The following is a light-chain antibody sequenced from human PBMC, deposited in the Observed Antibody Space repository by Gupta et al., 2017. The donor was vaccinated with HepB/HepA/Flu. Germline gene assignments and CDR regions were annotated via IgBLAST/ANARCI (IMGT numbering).Light chain of an antibody. CDR2: ASS. Sequence: DIQVTQSPSSLSASVGDRVTIACRASQDIRKSLAWYEQKPGRVPKRLIYASSRVQSGVPSRFSGGGSGREISLRINSLLPQDFGRYYCRQQYSSPCTFGQGTKLETK. J-gene: IGKJ2*02. V-gene: IGKV1-17*01. CDR3: RQQYSSPCT. CDR1: QDIRKS.